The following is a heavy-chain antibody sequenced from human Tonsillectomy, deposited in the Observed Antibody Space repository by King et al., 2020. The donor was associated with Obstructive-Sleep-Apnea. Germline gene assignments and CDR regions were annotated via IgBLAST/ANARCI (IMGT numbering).Heavy chain of an antibody. CDR3: AKDRGRMRLASHERFDP. CDR1: GFTFSSYA. CDR2: ISGSGGST. Sequence: VQLVESGGGLVQPGGSLRLSCAASGFTFSSYAMSWVRQAPGKGLEWVSAISGSGGSTYYADSVKGRFTISRDNSKNTLYLQMNSLRAEDTAVYYCAKDRGRMRLASHERFDPWGQGTLVTVSS. D-gene: IGHD3-3*02. J-gene: IGHJ5*02. V-gene: IGHV3-23*04.